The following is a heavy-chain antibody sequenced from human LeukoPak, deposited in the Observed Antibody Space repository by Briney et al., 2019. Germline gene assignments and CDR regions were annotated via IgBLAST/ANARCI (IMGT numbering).Heavy chain of an antibody. CDR1: GFTFSSYS. CDR2: ISSSSSYI. V-gene: IGHV3-21*01. CDR3: ASDIGYCSSTSCYEDY. Sequence: PGGSLRLSCAASGFTFSSYSMNWVRQAPGKGLEWVSSISSSSSYIYYADSVKVRFTISRDNAKNSPYLQMNSLRAEDTAVYYCASDIGYCSSTSCYEDYWGQGTLVTVSS. D-gene: IGHD2-2*01. J-gene: IGHJ4*02.